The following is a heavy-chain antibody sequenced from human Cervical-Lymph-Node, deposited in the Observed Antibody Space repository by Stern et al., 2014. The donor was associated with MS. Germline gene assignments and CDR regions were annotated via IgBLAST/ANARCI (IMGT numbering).Heavy chain of an antibody. CDR1: GVSISSYY. Sequence: QVQLQESGPGLVKPSETLSLTCTVSGVSISSYYWSWIRQPPEKGLEWIGYISYSGSTNYNPSLRSRVTISVDTPNNQFSLKVSSVTAADTAVYYCARHLGTGYDYWGQGTLVTVSS. D-gene: IGHD3/OR15-3a*01. J-gene: IGHJ4*02. CDR3: ARHLGTGYDY. CDR2: ISYSGST. V-gene: IGHV4-59*08.